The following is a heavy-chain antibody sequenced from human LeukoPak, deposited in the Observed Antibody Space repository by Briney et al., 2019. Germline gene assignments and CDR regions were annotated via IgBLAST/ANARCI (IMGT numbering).Heavy chain of an antibody. CDR3: AKGVDTAMVGSAFDI. Sequence: PGGSLRLSCAASGFTFSSYGMHWVRQAPGKGLEWVAFIRYDGSNKYYADSVKGRFTISRDNSKNTLYLQMNSLRAEDTAVYYCAKGVDTAMVGSAFDIWGQGTMVTVSS. V-gene: IGHV3-30*02. CDR1: GFTFSSYG. J-gene: IGHJ3*02. CDR2: IRYDGSNK. D-gene: IGHD5-18*01.